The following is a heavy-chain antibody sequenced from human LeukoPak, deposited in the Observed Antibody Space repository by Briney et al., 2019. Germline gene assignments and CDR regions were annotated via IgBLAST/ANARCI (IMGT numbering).Heavy chain of an antibody. CDR3: ARGPEGSGWEIDY. Sequence: ASVKVSCKASGGTFSSYAISWVRQAPGQGLEWMGGIIPIFGTANYAQRFQGRVTITTDESTSTAYMELSSLRSEDTAVYYCARGPEGSGWEIDYWGQGTLVTVSS. CDR1: GGTFSSYA. V-gene: IGHV1-69*05. CDR2: IIPIFGTA. J-gene: IGHJ4*02. D-gene: IGHD6-19*01.